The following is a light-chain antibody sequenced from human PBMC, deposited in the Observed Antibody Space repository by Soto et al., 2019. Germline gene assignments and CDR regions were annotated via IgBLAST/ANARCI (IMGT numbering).Light chain of an antibody. CDR3: SSYTNINTGACV. Sequence: QSALTQPASVSGSPGQSITVSCSGSSGDIGSYNRVSWYQQHPGKAPKLIIYEVTDRPSGASTRFSGSKSGNTASLTISGLQAEDEAEYYCSSYTNINTGACVFGTGTKLTVL. V-gene: IGLV2-14*01. CDR2: EVT. CDR1: SGDIGSYNR. J-gene: IGLJ1*01.